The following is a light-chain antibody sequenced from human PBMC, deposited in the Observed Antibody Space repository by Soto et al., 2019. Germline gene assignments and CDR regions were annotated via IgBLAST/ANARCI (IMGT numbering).Light chain of an antibody. CDR3: QSYDGSNWV. J-gene: IGLJ3*02. CDR2: EDN. CDR1: SGSVASNH. V-gene: IGLV6-57*01. Sequence: NFMLTQPHSMSASPGKTVTISCTRSSGSVASNHVQWYQQRPGSSPTTVIYEDNQRPSGVPDRFSGSIDSSSNSASLTISGLKTEDEADYYCQSYDGSNWVFGGGTKVTVL.